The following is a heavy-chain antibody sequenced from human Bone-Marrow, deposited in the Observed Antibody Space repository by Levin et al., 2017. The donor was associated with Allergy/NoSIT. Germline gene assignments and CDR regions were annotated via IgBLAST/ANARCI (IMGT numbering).Heavy chain of an antibody. J-gene: IGHJ4*02. CDR3: AKGDSSSSGPYFDY. CDR2: ISGSGGST. Sequence: GESLKISCAASGFTFSSYAMSWVRHAPGKGLEWVSAISGSGGSTYYADSVKGRFTISRDNSKNTLYLQMNSLRAEDTAVYYCAKGDSSSSGPYFDYWGQGTLVTVSS. D-gene: IGHD6-6*01. V-gene: IGHV3-23*01. CDR1: GFTFSSYA.